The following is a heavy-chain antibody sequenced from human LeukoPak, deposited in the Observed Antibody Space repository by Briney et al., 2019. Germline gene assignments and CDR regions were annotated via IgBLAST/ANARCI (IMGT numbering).Heavy chain of an antibody. J-gene: IGHJ3*02. CDR3: ARHRRYSSSWLLRDDAFDI. CDR1: GGSISSYY. V-gene: IGHV4-4*09. D-gene: IGHD6-13*01. Sequence: RASETLSLTCTVSGGSISSYYWSWIRQPPGKGLEWIGYIYTSGSTNYNPSLKSRVTISVDTSKNQFSLKLSSVTAADTAVYYCARHRRYSSSWLLRDDAFDIWGQGTMVTVSS. CDR2: IYTSGST.